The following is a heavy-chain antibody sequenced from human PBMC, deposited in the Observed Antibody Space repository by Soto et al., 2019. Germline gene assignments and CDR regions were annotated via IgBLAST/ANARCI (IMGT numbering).Heavy chain of an antibody. Sequence: SGPTLVNPTQTLTLTCTFSGFSLSTSGMCVSWIRQPPGKALEWLALIDWDDDKYYSTSLKTRLTISKDTSKNQVVLTMTNMDPLGRATYYCARSDIGPTNWNPVWFDPWVQGTLATVSS. CDR1: GFSLSTSGMC. J-gene: IGHJ5*02. D-gene: IGHD1-1*01. CDR2: IDWDDDK. V-gene: IGHV2-70*01. CDR3: ARSDIGPTNWNPVWFDP.